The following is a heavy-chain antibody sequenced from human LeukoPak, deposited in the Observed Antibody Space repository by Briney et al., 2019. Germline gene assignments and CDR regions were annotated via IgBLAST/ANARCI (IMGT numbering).Heavy chain of an antibody. D-gene: IGHD3-10*01. CDR1: GFTFSSYG. CDR3: AKDGEYGSGSYYNGDYFDY. Sequence: GGSLRLSCAASGFTFSSYGMHWVRQAPGKGLEWVAFIRYDGSNKYYADSVKGRLTISRDNSKNTLYLQMNSLRAEDTAVYYCAKDGEYGSGSYYNGDYFDYWGQGTLVTVSS. V-gene: IGHV3-30*02. J-gene: IGHJ4*02. CDR2: IRYDGSNK.